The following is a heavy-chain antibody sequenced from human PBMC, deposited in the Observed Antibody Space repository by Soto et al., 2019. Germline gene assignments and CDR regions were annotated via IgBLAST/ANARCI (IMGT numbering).Heavy chain of an antibody. Sequence: EALSITYTGSGGTAASDLWSWIRQFPGKGLEWIAYTSYTGNTNYNPSLQSRVTISLDTSKNQLSLKLTSMTAADTAVYYCASDMHAGFTHYFDPCAQGTPVPGYS. J-gene: IGHJ5*02. V-gene: IGHV4-59*02. CDR1: GGTAASDL. D-gene: IGHD1-26*01. CDR2: TSYTGNT. CDR3: ASDMHAGFTHYFDP.